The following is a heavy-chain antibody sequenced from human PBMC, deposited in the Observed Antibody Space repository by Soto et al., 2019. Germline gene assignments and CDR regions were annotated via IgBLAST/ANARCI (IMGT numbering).Heavy chain of an antibody. V-gene: IGHV4-34*01. CDR2: INHSGST. J-gene: IGHJ4*02. D-gene: IGHD2-2*01. Sequence: QVQLQQWGAGLLKPSETLSLTCAVYGGSFSGYYWSWIRQPPGKGLEWIGEINHSGSTNYNPSLKSRVTISVDTSKNQFSLKLSSVTAADTAVYYCASRYCSSTSCLFDYWGQGTLVTVSS. CDR3: ASRYCSSTSCLFDY. CDR1: GGSFSGYY.